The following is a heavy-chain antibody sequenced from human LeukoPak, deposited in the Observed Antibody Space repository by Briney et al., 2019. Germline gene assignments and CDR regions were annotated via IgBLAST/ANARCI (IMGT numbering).Heavy chain of an antibody. V-gene: IGHV3-21*01. J-gene: IGHJ6*02. CDR3: ASGYSYGNYYYYGMDV. Sequence: GGSLRLSCAASGFTFSSYSMNWVRQAPGKGLEWVSSISGSSSYIYYADSVKGRFTISRDSAKNSLYLQMNSLRAEDTAVYYCASGYSYGNYYYYGMDVWGQGTTVTVSS. CDR2: ISGSSSYI. CDR1: GFTFSSYS. D-gene: IGHD5-18*01.